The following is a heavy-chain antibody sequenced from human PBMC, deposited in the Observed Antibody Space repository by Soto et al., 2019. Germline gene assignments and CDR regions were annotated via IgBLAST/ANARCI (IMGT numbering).Heavy chain of an antibody. J-gene: IGHJ4*02. CDR3: ARSVNRGSRYGSGH. Sequence: SETLSLTCSVSGGTITNYYWNLIRRTPGKGLEWIGYIYHTGSTSKNPSLKSRVTLSLDTSKNQLTLNLTSVTAADTAIYYCARSVNRGSRYGSGHWGQGTRVTFSP. CDR2: IYHTGST. D-gene: IGHD5-18*01. CDR1: GGTITNYY. V-gene: IGHV4-59*01.